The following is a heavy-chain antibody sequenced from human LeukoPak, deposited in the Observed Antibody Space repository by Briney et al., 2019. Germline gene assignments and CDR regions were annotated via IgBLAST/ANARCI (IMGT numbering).Heavy chain of an antibody. Sequence: ASVKVSCKASGYTFTRYGISWVRQAPGQGLEWMGWISGYNGNTKYAEILQGRVTMTTDTSTSTAYMELRSLRSDDTAVYYRASSYYDSSGYPYWGQGTLVTVSS. V-gene: IGHV1-18*01. CDR2: ISGYNGNT. CDR3: ASSYYDSSGYPY. J-gene: IGHJ4*02. D-gene: IGHD3-22*01. CDR1: GYTFTRYG.